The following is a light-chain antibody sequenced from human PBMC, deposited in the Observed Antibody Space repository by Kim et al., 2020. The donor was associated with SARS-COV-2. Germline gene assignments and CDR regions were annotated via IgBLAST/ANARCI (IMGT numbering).Light chain of an antibody. V-gene: IGKV3-20*01. CDR1: QRVSS. CDR3: QQHGSSPIT. Sequence: EIVLTQSPGTLSLSPGERATLSCRASQRVSSIAWYQQKPGQAPSLLIYGAFTRATGIPDRFSGSGSGTDFTLTIRRLEPEDFAVYFCQQHGSSPITFGQGTRLEIK. J-gene: IGKJ5*01. CDR2: GAF.